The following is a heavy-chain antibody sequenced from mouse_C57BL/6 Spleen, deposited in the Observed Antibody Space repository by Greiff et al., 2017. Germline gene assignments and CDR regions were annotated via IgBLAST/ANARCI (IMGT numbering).Heavy chain of an antibody. Sequence: QVQLQQSGAELVKPGASVKISCKASGYAFSSYWMNWVKQRPGKGLEWIGQIYPGDGDTNYNGKFKGKATLTADKSSSTAYMQRSSLTSEDSAVYFCARSRVLLWYFDVWGTGTTVTVSS. J-gene: IGHJ1*03. D-gene: IGHD1-1*01. CDR3: ARSRVLLWYFDV. CDR2: IYPGDGDT. CDR1: GYAFSSYW. V-gene: IGHV1-80*01.